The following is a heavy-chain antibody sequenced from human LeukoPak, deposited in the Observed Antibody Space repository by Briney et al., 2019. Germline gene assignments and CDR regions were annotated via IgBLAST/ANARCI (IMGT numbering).Heavy chain of an antibody. CDR2: ISTSGST. CDR3: ARSGYRPSYYYFYMDV. D-gene: IGHD3-22*01. V-gene: IGHV4-61*02. J-gene: IGHJ6*03. Sequence: SETLSLTCTVSGGSISSGSYYWIWIQQPAGKGLEWIGRISTSGSTNYNPSLKSRVTISVDTSKNRFSLRLGSVTAADTAVYYCARSGYRPSYYYFYMDVWGKGTTVTISS. CDR1: GGSISSGSYY.